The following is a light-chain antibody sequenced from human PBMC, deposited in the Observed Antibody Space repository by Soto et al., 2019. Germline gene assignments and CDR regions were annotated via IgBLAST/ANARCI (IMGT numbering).Light chain of an antibody. Sequence: DIQMTQSPSSLSASVGDRVTITCRASQSISSNLNGYQQKPGKAPKLLIYAASSLQSGGPSRFSGSGSGTDFTLTISSLQPEDFATYYCQQCYSTPWTFGQGTKVEIK. J-gene: IGKJ1*01. CDR1: QSISSN. V-gene: IGKV1-39*01. CDR3: QQCYSTPWT. CDR2: AAS.